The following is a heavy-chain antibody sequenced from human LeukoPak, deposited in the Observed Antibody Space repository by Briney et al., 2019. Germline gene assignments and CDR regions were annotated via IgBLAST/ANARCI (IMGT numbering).Heavy chain of an antibody. CDR1: GFTFSSYS. CDR2: ISSSSSYI. J-gene: IGHJ5*02. CDR3: ARDGSPRKNYDFWSGYPNWFDP. D-gene: IGHD3-3*01. V-gene: IGHV3-21*01. Sequence: GGSLRLSCAASGFTFSSYSMNWVRQAPGKGLEWVSPISSSSSYIYYADPVKGRFTISRDNAKNPLYLQMNSLRAEDTAVYYCARDGSPRKNYDFWSGYPNWFDPWGKGTLVTVSS.